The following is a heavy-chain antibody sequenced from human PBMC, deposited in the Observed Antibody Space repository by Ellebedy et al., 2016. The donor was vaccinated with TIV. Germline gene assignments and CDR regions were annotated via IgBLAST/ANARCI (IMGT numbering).Heavy chain of an antibody. D-gene: IGHD3-22*01. J-gene: IGHJ6*02. CDR2: IVVGRNHT. CDR3: AASPRSSGHDPYDGYYYYYYGNDV. Sequence: AASVKVSCKAYGFTFASSAMQWVRQARGQRLEWLGWIVVGRNHTVYAQQFQDRVTITRDMSTSTAYMELSSLRSDDTAVYYCAASPRSSGHDPYDGYYYYYYGNDVWGQGTTVTVSS. V-gene: IGHV1-58*02. CDR1: GFTFASSA.